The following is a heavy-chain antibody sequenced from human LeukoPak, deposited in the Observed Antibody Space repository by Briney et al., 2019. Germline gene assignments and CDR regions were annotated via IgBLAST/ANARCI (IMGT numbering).Heavy chain of an antibody. J-gene: IGHJ6*04. CDR1: GNSLTSYW. CDR3: ARHASTVATHYYGMDV. V-gene: IGHV5-51*01. Sequence: GEPMKILRKGFGNSLTSYWIGWVRQIPRKDLEWMGIIYPGHSEPRYSPSFQGQVTISADKSISTAYLQWSSLKASDTAMYYCARHASTVATHYYGMDVWGKGTTVTVSS. CDR2: IYPGHSEP. D-gene: IGHD1-1*01.